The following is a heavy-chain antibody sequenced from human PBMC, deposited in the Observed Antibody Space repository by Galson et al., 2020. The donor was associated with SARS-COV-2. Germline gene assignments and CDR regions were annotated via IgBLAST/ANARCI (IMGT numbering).Heavy chain of an antibody. V-gene: IGHV3-11*01. D-gene: IGHD3-22*01. CDR2: ISSSGSTI. CDR3: ARVRFGSSGYYSYYFDY. J-gene: IGHJ4*02. CDR1: GFTFSDYY. Sequence: GGSLRLSCAASGFTFSDYYMSWIRQAPGKGLEWVSYISSSGSTIYYADSVKGRFTISRDNSKNSLYLQMNSLRAEDSAVYYCARVRFGSSGYYSYYFDYWGQGTLVTVSS.